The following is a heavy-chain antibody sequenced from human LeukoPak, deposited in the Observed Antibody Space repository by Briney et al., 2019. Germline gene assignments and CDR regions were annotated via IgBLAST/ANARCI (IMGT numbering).Heavy chain of an antibody. CDR1: GFTFNFYA. V-gene: IGHV3-23*01. J-gene: IGHJ4*02. CDR2: ITNSGDNA. CDR3: AKDARRTSGWYYFDY. Sequence: GGSLRLSCAASGFTFNFYAMSWVRQAPGKGLEWVSGITNSGDNAYYADSVKGRFSISRDNSKNTLYLQMNSLRAEDTAVYFCAKDARRTSGWYYFDYWDQGSLVTVSS. D-gene: IGHD2-2*01.